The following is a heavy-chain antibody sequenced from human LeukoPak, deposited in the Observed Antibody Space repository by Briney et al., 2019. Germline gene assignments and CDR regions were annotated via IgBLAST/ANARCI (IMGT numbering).Heavy chain of an antibody. CDR2: ISAYNGNT. V-gene: IGHV1-18*01. D-gene: IGHD2-2*01. CDR1: GYTFTSYG. Sequence: EASVKVSFKASGYTFTSYGISWVRQAPGQGLEWMGWISAYNGNTNYAQKLQGRVTMTTDTSTSTAYMELRSLRSDDTAVYYCAREEDVVVPAAMPDYWGQGTLVTVSS. J-gene: IGHJ4*02. CDR3: AREEDVVVPAAMPDY.